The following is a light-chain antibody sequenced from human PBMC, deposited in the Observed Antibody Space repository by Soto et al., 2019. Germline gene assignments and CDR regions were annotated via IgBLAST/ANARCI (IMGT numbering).Light chain of an antibody. V-gene: IGKV3-15*01. CDR1: HSVITN. CDR3: QQYNDWPLLT. Sequence: EIVMTQSPATLSVSPGERATLSCRASHSVITNLAWYQHKPGQAPRLLIYGASTRAAGIPARFGGSGSGTEFTLTISSPQSEDFAVYYCQQYNDWPLLTFGGGTKVEIK. J-gene: IGKJ4*01. CDR2: GAS.